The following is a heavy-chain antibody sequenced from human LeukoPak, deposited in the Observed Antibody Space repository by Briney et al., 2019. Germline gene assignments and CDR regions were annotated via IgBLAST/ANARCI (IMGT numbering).Heavy chain of an antibody. J-gene: IGHJ4*02. V-gene: IGHV4-34*01. CDR2: INHSGST. CDR3: ALGTMIVSAGDY. Sequence: PSETLSLTCAVYGGSFSGYYWSWIRQPPGKGLEWIGEINHSGSTNYNPSLKSRVTISVDTSKNQFSLKLSSVTAADTAVYYCALGTMIVSAGDYWGQGTLVTVSS. CDR1: GGSFSGYY. D-gene: IGHD3-22*01.